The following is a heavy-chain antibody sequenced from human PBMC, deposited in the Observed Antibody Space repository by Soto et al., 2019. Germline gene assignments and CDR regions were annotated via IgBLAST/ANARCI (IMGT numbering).Heavy chain of an antibody. V-gene: IGHV5-51*01. CDR1: GYSFSSYW. CDR2: IYPGDSDT. D-gene: IGHD3-9*01. CDR3: ARHHCRLGSYVGMDV. J-gene: IGHJ6*02. Sequence: GESLKISCKGSGYSFSSYWINWVRQMPGKGLEWRGIIYPGDSDTRYSPSFQGQVTISAGKSISTAYLQWRSLKASDTAMYYCARHHCRLGSYVGMDVWGQGTTVTVSS.